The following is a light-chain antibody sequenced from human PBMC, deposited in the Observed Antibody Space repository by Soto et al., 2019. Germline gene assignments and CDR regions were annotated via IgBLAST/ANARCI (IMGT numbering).Light chain of an antibody. J-gene: IGLJ2*01. CDR2: GNS. V-gene: IGLV1-40*01. CDR1: SSNIGAGYD. Sequence: QSVLTQPPSVSGAPGQRVTISCTGSSSNIGAGYDVHWYQQLPGTAPKLLIYGNSNRPSGVPDRFSGSKSGTSASLAITGXXXXXXXXYYCQSYDRSLSGSWVFGGGTKVTVL. CDR3: QSYDRSLSGSWV.